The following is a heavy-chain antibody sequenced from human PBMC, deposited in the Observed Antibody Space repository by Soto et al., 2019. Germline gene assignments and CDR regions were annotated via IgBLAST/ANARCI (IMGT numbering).Heavy chain of an antibody. CDR3: ARGSQDYYVWSLDY. J-gene: IGHJ4*02. D-gene: IGHD3-10*02. V-gene: IGHV3-33*01. CDR2: IWYDGSNK. CDR1: GFTFSSYG. Sequence: QVQLVEYGGVVVQPGRYLRLSCAASGFTFSSYGMHWVRQAPGKGLEWVAVIWYDGSNKYYADSVKGRFTISRDNSKNTLYLQMNSLRAEDTAVYYCARGSQDYYVWSLDYWGQGTLVTVSS.